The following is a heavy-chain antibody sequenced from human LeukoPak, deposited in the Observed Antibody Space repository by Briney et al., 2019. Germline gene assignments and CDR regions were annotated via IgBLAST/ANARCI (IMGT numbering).Heavy chain of an antibody. J-gene: IGHJ4*02. D-gene: IGHD6-13*01. CDR1: GFTFSSYG. CDR2: ISYDGSNK. V-gene: IGHV3-30*03. CDR3: KTQPSGSIAAAGQTDY. Sequence: GGSLRLSCAASGFTFSSYGMHWVRQAPGKGLEWVAVISYDGSNKYCADSVKGRITISRDNSKNTLYLQMNSLRAEDTAVYYCKTQPSGSIAAAGQTDYWGQGTLVTVSS.